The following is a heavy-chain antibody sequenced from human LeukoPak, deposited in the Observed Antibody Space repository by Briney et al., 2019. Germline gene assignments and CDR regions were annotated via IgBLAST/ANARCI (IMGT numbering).Heavy chain of an antibody. D-gene: IGHD2-2*01. CDR2: ISGGGGST. CDR1: GFTFSSYA. J-gene: IGHJ5*02. CDR3: ARSPTAINGYFDP. V-gene: IGHV3-23*01. Sequence: GGSLRLSCAASGFTFSSYAMSWVRQAPGKGLEWVSTISGGGGSTYYADSVEGRFTISRDNSKNTLYLQMNSLRADDTAVYYCARSPTAINGYFDPWGQGTLVTVSS.